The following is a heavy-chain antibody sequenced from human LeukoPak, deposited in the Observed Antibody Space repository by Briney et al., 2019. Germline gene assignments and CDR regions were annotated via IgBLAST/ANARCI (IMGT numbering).Heavy chain of an antibody. V-gene: IGHV3-7*01. D-gene: IGHD4-17*01. CDR2: IKQDGSEK. CDR3: ARARPSTVTTNYYGIDV. J-gene: IGHJ6*02. CDR1: GFTFSSYW. Sequence: GGSLRLSCAASGFTFSSYWMSWVRQAPGKGLEWVANIKQDGSEKYYVDSVKGRFTISRDNAKNSLYLQMNSLRAEDTAVYYCARARPSTVTTNYYGIDVWGQGTTVTVSS.